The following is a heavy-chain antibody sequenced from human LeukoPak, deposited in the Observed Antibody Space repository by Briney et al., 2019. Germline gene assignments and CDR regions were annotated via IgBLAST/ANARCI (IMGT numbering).Heavy chain of an antibody. V-gene: IGHV4-34*01. CDR3: ARGYRLIPSY. J-gene: IGHJ4*02. CDR1: GGSFSGYY. Sequence: SETLSLTCAVYGGSFSGYYWSWIRQPPGKGLEWIGEINHSGSTNYDPSLKSRVTISVDTSKNQFSLKLSSVTAADTAVYYCARGYRLIPSYWGQGTLVTVSS. D-gene: IGHD3-16*01. CDR2: INHSGST.